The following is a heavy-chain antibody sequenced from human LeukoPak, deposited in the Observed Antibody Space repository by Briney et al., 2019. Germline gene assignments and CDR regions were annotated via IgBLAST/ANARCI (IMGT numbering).Heavy chain of an antibody. J-gene: IGHJ4*02. CDR2: ISWNSGSI. Sequence: GGSLRLSCAASGFTFSSYSMNWVRQAPGKGLEWVSGISWNSGSIGYADSVKGRFTISRDNAKNSLYLQMNSLRVEDTAVYYCASVLWFGGIFFDYWGQGTLVTVSS. D-gene: IGHD3-10*01. CDR3: ASVLWFGGIFFDY. V-gene: IGHV3-21*04. CDR1: GFTFSSYS.